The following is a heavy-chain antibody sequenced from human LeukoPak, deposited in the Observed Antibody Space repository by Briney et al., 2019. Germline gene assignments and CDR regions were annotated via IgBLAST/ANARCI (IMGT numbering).Heavy chain of an antibody. CDR2: IYHSGST. D-gene: IGHD3-10*01. CDR3: ARRDSVTDAFDI. V-gene: IGHV4-30-2*01. CDR1: GGSISSGGYS. J-gene: IGHJ3*02. Sequence: SETLSLTCAVSGGSISSGGYSWSWIRQPPGKGLEWIGYIYHSGSTYYNPSLKSRDTISVDRSKTQFSLKLSSVTAADTAVYYCARRDSVTDAFDIWGQGTTVTVSS.